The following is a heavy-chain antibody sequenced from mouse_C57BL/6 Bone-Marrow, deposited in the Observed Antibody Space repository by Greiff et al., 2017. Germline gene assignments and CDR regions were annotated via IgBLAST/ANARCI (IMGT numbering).Heavy chain of an antibody. Sequence: QVQLMQSGAELVRPGTSVKVSCKASGYAFTNYLIAWVKQRPGQGLEWIGVINPGSGGTNYTEKLKGKVTLTADKSSSTAYMQLSSLTSEDSAVYCRTRHYGSSFFAYWGQGTLVTVSA. CDR3: TRHYGSSFFAY. CDR1: GYAFTNYL. CDR2: INPGSGGT. J-gene: IGHJ3*01. D-gene: IGHD1-1*01. V-gene: IGHV1-54*01.